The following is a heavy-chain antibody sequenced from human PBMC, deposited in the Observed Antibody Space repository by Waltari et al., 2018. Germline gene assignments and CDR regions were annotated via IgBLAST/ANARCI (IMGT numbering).Heavy chain of an antibody. V-gene: IGHV3-23*04. Sequence: EVPLVESGGGLVQAGGSLRLSCTFSGLTFNTDAINWVRQAPGKGLEWVSAISGSGSATFYADSVKGRFTVSRDNSKNTRSLQMNSLRAEDTAVYYCAKLGGSYPPQDYYYYMDVWGKGTTVTVSS. CDR3: AKLGGSYPPQDYYYYMDV. D-gene: IGHD1-26*01. CDR1: GLTFNTDA. CDR2: ISGSGSAT. J-gene: IGHJ6*03.